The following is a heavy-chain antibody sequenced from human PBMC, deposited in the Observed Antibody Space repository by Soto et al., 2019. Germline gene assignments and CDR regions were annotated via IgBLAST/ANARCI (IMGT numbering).Heavy chain of an antibody. CDR3: ARDLRPIGYSYGFAVDY. Sequence: ASVKVSCKASGYTFTSYYMHWVRQAPGQGLEWMGIINPSGGSTSYAQKFQGRVTMTRDTSTSTVYMELSSLRAEDTAVYYCARDLRPIGYSYGFAVDYWGQRNLVAVSS. V-gene: IGHV1-46*01. D-gene: IGHD5-18*01. J-gene: IGHJ4*02. CDR2: INPSGGST. CDR1: GYTFTSYY.